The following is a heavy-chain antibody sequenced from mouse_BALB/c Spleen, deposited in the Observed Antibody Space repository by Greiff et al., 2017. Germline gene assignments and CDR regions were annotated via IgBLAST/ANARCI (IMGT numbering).Heavy chain of an antibody. CDR3: ARDDYDPMDY. CDR2: IWAGGST. D-gene: IGHD2-4*01. CDR1: GFSLTSYG. J-gene: IGHJ4*01. Sequence: VKLVESGPGLVAPSQSLSITCTVSGFSLTSYGVHWVRQPPGKGLEWLGVIWAGGSTNYNSALMSRLSISKDNSKSQVFLKMNSLQTDDTAMYYCARDDYDPMDYWGQGTSVTVSS. V-gene: IGHV2-9*02.